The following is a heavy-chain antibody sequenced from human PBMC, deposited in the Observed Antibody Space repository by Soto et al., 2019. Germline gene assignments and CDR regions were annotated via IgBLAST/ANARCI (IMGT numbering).Heavy chain of an antibody. D-gene: IGHD3-9*01. CDR3: ATGVLRYFDWFPGYFDY. V-gene: IGHV1-24*01. J-gene: IGHJ4*02. Sequence: ASVKVSCKVSGYTLTELSMHWVRQAPGKGLEWMGGFDPEDGETIYAQKFQGRVTMTEDTSTDTAYMELSSLRSEDTAVYYCATGVLRYFDWFPGYFDYWGQGTLVTVSS. CDR2: FDPEDGET. CDR1: GYTLTELS.